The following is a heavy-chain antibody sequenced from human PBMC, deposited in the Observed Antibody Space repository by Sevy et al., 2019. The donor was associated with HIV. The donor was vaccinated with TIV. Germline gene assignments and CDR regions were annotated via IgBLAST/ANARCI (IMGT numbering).Heavy chain of an antibody. Sequence: ASVKVSCKASGYTFTSYYMHWARQAPGQGLEWMGIINPSGGSTSYAQKFQGRVTMTRDTSTSTVYMELSSLRSEDTAVYYCARAGIAVAGTNYYYGMDVWGQGTTVTVSS. CDR1: GYTFTSYY. V-gene: IGHV1-46*01. J-gene: IGHJ6*02. CDR3: ARAGIAVAGTNYYYGMDV. D-gene: IGHD6-19*01. CDR2: INPSGGST.